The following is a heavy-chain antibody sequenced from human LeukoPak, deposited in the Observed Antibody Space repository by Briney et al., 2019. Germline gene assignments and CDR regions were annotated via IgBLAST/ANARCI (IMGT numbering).Heavy chain of an antibody. CDR3: AKVRGKYSDGFFIAD. V-gene: IGHV3-9*01. CDR1: GFPFVDFA. D-gene: IGHD6-6*01. J-gene: IGHJ4*02. CDR2: ISYNSGFI. Sequence: GGSLRLSCTASGFPFVDFAVHWVRQAPGKGLEWLSIISYNSGFIDYADSVKGRFTVSRHNAESSLYLHMNSLRPEDTAFYYCAKVRGKYSDGFFIADWSKGMLDTVSS.